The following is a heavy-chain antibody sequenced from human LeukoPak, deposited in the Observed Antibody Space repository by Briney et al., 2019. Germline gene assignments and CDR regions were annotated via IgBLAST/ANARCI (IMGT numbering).Heavy chain of an antibody. CDR1: GYTLTELS. J-gene: IGHJ4*02. Sequence: ASVKVSCKVSGYTLTELSMHWVRQATGQGLEWMGWMNPNSGNTGYAQKFQGRVTMTRNTSISTAYMELSSLRSEDTAVYYCARVRYCSGGSCYSIFDYWGQGTLVTVSS. CDR3: ARVRYCSGGSCYSIFDY. V-gene: IGHV1-8*01. CDR2: MNPNSGNT. D-gene: IGHD2-15*01.